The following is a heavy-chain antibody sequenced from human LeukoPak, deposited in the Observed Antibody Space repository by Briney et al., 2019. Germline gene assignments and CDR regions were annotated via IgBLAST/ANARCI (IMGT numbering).Heavy chain of an antibody. J-gene: IGHJ3*02. CDR1: GYTFTSYD. D-gene: IGHD2-8*01. CDR2: MNPNSGNT. Sequence: ASVKVSRKASGYTFTSYDINWVRQATGQGLEWMGWMNPNSGNTGYAQKFQGRVTITRNTSISTAYMELSSLRSEDTAVYYCARAYGGYCTNGVCSDAFDIWGQGTMVTVSS. CDR3: ARAYGGYCTNGVCSDAFDI. V-gene: IGHV1-8*03.